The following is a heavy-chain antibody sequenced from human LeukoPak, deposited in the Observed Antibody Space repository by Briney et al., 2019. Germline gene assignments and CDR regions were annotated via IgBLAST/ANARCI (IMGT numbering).Heavy chain of an antibody. Sequence: SETLSLTCAVSGYSISNGYYWVWIRQPPGRGLEWIGSLYHSDSAYYNTSLRSRVSMSVDTSTNQFSLTLSFVTAADPAAYSCAKKHVSYYYYYIDVGASGPTAPVPS. J-gene: IGHJ6*03. CDR1: GYSISNGYY. CDR2: LYHSDSA. V-gene: IGHV4-38-2*01. CDR3: AKKHVSYYYYYIDV. D-gene: IGHD3-16*01.